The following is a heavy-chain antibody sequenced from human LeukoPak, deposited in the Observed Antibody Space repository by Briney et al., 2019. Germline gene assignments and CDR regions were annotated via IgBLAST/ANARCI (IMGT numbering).Heavy chain of an antibody. CDR1: GGSISSFY. V-gene: IGHV4-59*08. CDR3: ARRGYCSGTNCYIFDY. J-gene: IGHJ4*02. CDR2: IFYSGST. D-gene: IGHD2-2*02. Sequence: SETLSLTFPVSGGSISSFYWSWIRQPPRQGTGWICFIFYSGSTNYNPSFKSRVTISVDTSKNQFSLKLSPVTAADTAVYYCARRGYCSGTNCYIFDYWGQGTLVTVSS.